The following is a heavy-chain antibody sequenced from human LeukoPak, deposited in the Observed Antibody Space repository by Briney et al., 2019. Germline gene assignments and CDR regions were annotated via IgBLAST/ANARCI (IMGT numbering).Heavy chain of an antibody. D-gene: IGHD3-22*01. CDR3: SRGLDSRKLGY. V-gene: IGHV4-30-4*08. CDR2: IHPSGTL. Sequence: SETLSLTCTVSGASLSSGDQYWNWIRQSPGKGLEWIGSIHPSGTLYNNPSLESRVTMSMDTSKNQFSLNLNSVTAAETAVYFCSRGLDSRKLGYWGQGTLVTVSS. J-gene: IGHJ4*02. CDR1: GASLSSGDQY.